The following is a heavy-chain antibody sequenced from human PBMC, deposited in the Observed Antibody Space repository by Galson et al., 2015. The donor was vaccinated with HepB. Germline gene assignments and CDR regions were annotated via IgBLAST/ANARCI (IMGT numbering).Heavy chain of an antibody. D-gene: IGHD3-22*01. V-gene: IGHV4-30-2*01. CDR1: GGSISSGGYS. J-gene: IGHJ3*02. Sequence: TLSLTCTVSGGSISSGGYSWSWIRQPPGKGLEWIGYIYHSGSTYYNPSLKSRVTISVDRSKNQFSLKLSSVTAADTAVYYCARGLGYYYDSSGYSLSPFDIWGQGTMVTVSS. CDR3: ARGLGYYYDSSGYSLSPFDI. CDR2: IYHSGST.